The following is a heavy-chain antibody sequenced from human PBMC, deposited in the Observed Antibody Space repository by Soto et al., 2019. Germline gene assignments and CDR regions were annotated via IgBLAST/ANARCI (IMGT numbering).Heavy chain of an antibody. J-gene: IGHJ2*01. CDR1: GDSISSSSYY. CDR3: ATTGLYDILTYWYFDL. Sequence: QLQLQESGPGLVKPSKTLSLTCIVSGDSISSSSYYWVWIRQPPGKGLEWIGSIHYSGTTYYNPSLESRVTISIDTSRNPFSLMVSSLTAADTAVYYFATTGLYDILTYWYFDLWGRGALVTVSS. V-gene: IGHV4-39*01. D-gene: IGHD3-9*01. CDR2: IHYSGTT.